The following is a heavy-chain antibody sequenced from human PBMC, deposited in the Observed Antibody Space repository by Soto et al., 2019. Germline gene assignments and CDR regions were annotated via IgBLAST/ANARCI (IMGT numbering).Heavy chain of an antibody. D-gene: IGHD6-6*01. CDR1: GYTFTGYY. J-gene: IGHJ5*02. CDR3: ARDLDSSSYNWFDP. Sequence: ASVKVSCKASGYTFTGYYMHWVRQAPGQGLEWMGWINPNSGGTNYAQKFQGRVTMTRATSISTAYMDLSRLRSDDTAVYYCARDLDSSSYNWFDPWGQGTLVTVSS. V-gene: IGHV1-2*02. CDR2: INPNSGGT.